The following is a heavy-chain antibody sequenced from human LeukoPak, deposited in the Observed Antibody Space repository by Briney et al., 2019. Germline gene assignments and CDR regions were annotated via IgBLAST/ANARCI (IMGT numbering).Heavy chain of an antibody. J-gene: IGHJ6*03. CDR1: GGSISTYF. CDR2: MYYTGSS. Sequence: PSETLSLTCSASGGSISTYFWTWIRQAPGKGLEWIGYMYYTGSSNYNPSLESRVAISIDTSKNQFSLKLTSVTPADTAVYHCARGGYRSYYYVDVWGKGTTVIVSS. CDR3: ARGGYRSYYYVDV. V-gene: IGHV4-59*01. D-gene: IGHD3-16*02.